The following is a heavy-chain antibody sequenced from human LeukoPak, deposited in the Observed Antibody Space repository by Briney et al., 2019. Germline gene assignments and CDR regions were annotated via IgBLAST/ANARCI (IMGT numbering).Heavy chain of an antibody. CDR2: IYTSGST. D-gene: IGHD3-22*01. CDR1: GGSISSGSYY. J-gene: IGHJ3*02. CDR3: ARGPYKYDGSGAFDI. Sequence: SETLSLTCTVSGGSISSGSYYWSWIRQPAGKGLEWIGRIYTSGSTNYNHSLKSRVTTSVDTSKNHFSLKLTSVTAADTAVYYCARGPYKYDGSGAFDIWGQGTMVTVSS. V-gene: IGHV4-61*02.